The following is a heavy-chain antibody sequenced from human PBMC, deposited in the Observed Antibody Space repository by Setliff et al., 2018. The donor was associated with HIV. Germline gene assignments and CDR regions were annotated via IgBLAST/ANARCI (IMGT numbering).Heavy chain of an antibody. CDR1: GGTFSSYA. J-gene: IGHJ5*02. CDR3: ARDMFEIWERSLAKGDEFDP. Sequence: ASVKVSCKASGGTFSSYAISWVRQAPGQGLEWMGRINPNSGGTNYAQKFQGRVTMTRETSISTAYMELSRLRSDDTAVYYCARDMFEIWERSLAKGDEFDPWGQGSLVTVSS. D-gene: IGHD3-10*02. CDR2: INPNSGGT. V-gene: IGHV1-2*06.